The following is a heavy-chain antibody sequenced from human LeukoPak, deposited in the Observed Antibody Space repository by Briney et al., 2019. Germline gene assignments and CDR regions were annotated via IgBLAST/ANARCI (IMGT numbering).Heavy chain of an antibody. D-gene: IGHD3-10*01. Sequence: SETLSLTCTVSGGSISSYYWGWIRQPPGKGLEWIGYIYYSGSTNYNPSLKSRVTISVDTSKNQFSLKLSSVTAADTAVYYCARHPRSGSYYYYYYGMDVWGQGTTVTVSS. J-gene: IGHJ6*02. CDR3: ARHPRSGSYYYYYYGMDV. V-gene: IGHV4-59*08. CDR2: IYYSGST. CDR1: GGSISSYY.